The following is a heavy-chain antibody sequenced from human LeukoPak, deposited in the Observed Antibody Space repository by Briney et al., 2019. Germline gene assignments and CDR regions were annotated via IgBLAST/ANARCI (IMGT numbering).Heavy chain of an antibody. V-gene: IGHV3-23*01. J-gene: IGHJ4*02. Sequence: GGSLSLSGAASGFTFSSYAMSWVRQAPGKGLEWVSAISGSGGSTYYADSVKGRFTISRGNSKNTLYLQMNSLRAEDTAVYYCAKSSRYYFDYWGQGTLVTVSS. CDR2: ISGSGGST. CDR1: GFTFSSYA. CDR3: AKSSRYYFDY. D-gene: IGHD6-13*01.